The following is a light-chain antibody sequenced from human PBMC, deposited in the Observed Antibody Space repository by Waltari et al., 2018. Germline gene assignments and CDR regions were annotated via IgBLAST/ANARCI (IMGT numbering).Light chain of an antibody. CDR2: AAC. CDR1: QSVGSY. J-gene: IGKJ2*01. Sequence: EIVLTQSPATLSLSPGDTATLSCRASQSVGSYLAWYQQRPGQPPRLLIYAACNRATGVPARFRGSGSGTDFTLTISSLEAEDFAVYYCQQRSNWTPHTFGQGARLEIK. V-gene: IGKV3-11*01. CDR3: QQRSNWTPHT.